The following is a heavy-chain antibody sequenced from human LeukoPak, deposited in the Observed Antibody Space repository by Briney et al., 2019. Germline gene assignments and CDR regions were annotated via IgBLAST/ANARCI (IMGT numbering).Heavy chain of an antibody. D-gene: IGHD4-23*01. J-gene: IGHJ4*02. Sequence: GASVKVSCKASGGTFSSYAISWVRQAPGQGLEWMGGIIPIFGTANYAQEFQGRVTITADESTSTAYMELGSLRSEDTAVYYCARGRYDYGGNRWGQGTLVTVSS. CDR3: ARGRYDYGGNR. CDR2: IIPIFGTA. CDR1: GGTFSSYA. V-gene: IGHV1-69*13.